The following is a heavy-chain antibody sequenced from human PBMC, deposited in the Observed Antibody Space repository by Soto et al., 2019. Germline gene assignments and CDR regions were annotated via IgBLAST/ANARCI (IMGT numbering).Heavy chain of an antibody. D-gene: IGHD2-2*01. V-gene: IGHV6-1*01. CDR1: GDSVSSNSAA. Sequence: SQTLSLTCAISGDSVSSNSAAWNWIRQSPSRGLEWLGRTYYRSKWYNDYSVSVKSRITINPDTSKNQFSLQLNSVTPEDTAVYYCARDRCSSTSCYWYFDLWGRGTLVTVSS. J-gene: IGHJ2*01. CDR3: ARDRCSSTSCYWYFDL. CDR2: TYYRSKWYN.